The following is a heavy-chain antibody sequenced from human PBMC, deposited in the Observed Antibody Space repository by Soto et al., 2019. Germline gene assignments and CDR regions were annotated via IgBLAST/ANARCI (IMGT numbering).Heavy chain of an antibody. V-gene: IGHV4-34*01. D-gene: IGHD2-2*01. Sequence: QVQLQQWGAGLLKPSETLSLTCAVYGGSFSGYYWSWIRQPPGKGLEWIGEINHSGSTNYNPSLKSRVTISVDTSKNQFSLKLSSGTAADTAVYYCARGGGRIVVVPAAMGWFDPWGQGTLVTVSS. CDR3: ARGGGRIVVVPAAMGWFDP. J-gene: IGHJ5*02. CDR2: INHSGST. CDR1: GGSFSGYY.